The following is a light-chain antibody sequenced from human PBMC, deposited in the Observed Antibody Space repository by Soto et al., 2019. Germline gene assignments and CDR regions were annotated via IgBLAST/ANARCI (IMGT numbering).Light chain of an antibody. CDR3: CSYTTGSTLGV. Sequence: QSALTQPASVSGSPGQSITISCTGSSSDVGGYNYVSWYQQHPGKAPKLMIYEVSNRPSGVSNRFSGSKSGNTASLTISGLQAEDEADYYCCSYTTGSTLGVFGGGTKLTVL. J-gene: IGLJ3*02. CDR1: SSDVGGYNY. CDR2: EVS. V-gene: IGLV2-14*01.